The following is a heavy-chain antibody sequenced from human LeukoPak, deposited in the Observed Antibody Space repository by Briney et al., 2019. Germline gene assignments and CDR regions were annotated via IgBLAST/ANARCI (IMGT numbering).Heavy chain of an antibody. Sequence: AGSLRRSGAGSGFTCNSYARSWLGTGPGQELKGGSSISSSDGSTYYVDSVKGRFTISRDNSKNTLYLQMNSLRAEDTAVYYCAESPMTRVTTGGFDFWGQGTLVTVSS. D-gene: IGHD4-17*01. CDR3: AESPMTRVTTGGFDF. CDR1: GFTCNSYA. J-gene: IGHJ4*02. V-gene: IGHV3-23*01. CDR2: ISSSDGST.